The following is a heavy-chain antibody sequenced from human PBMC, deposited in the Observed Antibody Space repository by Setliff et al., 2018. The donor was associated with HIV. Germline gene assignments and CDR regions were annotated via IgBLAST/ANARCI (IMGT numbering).Heavy chain of an antibody. D-gene: IGHD1-26*01. CDR2: INAGNGNT. J-gene: IGHJ6*03. Sequence: ASVKVSCKASGYTFSSYAMHWVRQAPGQRLEWMGWINAGNGNTKYSQKFQGRVTITRDTSARTAHMELSSLRSEETAVYYCARDSTRWELPYYYMDVWGKGTTVTVSS. CDR1: GYTFSSYA. CDR3: ARDSTRWELPYYYMDV. V-gene: IGHV1-3*01.